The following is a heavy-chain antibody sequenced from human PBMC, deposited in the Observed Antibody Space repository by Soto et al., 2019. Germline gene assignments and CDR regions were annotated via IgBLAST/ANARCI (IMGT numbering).Heavy chain of an antibody. CDR1: GGSISSGGYY. CDR3: ARQKTAEVVTATIEGDY. V-gene: IGHV4-30-4*08. J-gene: IGHJ4*02. CDR2: IYYSGST. D-gene: IGHD2-21*02. Sequence: QVQLQESGPGLVKPSQTLSLTCTVSGGSISSGGYYWSWIRQHPGKGLEWIGYIYYSGSTYYNPSLKSRITISVDPSKNQFSLKLSSVTAADTAVYYCARQKTAEVVTATIEGDYWGQGTLVTVSS.